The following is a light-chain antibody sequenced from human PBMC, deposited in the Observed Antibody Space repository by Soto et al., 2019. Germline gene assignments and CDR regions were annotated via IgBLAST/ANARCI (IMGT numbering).Light chain of an antibody. CDR3: QQRSNWPLT. Sequence: EMVMTHSPSTLSLSPVERATLSCRASQSVSSYLSWYQQKPGQAPRLLIYDASNRATGIPARFSGSGSGTDFTLTISSLEPEDFAVYYCQQRSNWPLTFGGGTKVDIK. CDR1: QSVSSY. V-gene: IGKV3-11*01. CDR2: DAS. J-gene: IGKJ4*01.